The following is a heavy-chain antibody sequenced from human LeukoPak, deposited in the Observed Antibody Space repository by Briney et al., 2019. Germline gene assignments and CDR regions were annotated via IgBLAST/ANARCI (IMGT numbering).Heavy chain of an antibody. Sequence: SETLSLTCTVSGGSISSGDYYWSWIRQPPGKGLEWIGYIYYSGSTYYNLSLKSRVTISVDTSKNQFSLKLSSVTAADTAVYYCARGLGSDAFGIWGQGTMVTVSS. CDR2: IYYSGST. CDR3: ARGLGSDAFGI. CDR1: GGSISSGDYY. J-gene: IGHJ3*02. V-gene: IGHV4-30-4*01.